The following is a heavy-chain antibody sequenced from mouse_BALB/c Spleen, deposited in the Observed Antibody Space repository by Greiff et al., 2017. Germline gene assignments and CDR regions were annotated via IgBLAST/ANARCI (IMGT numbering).Heavy chain of an antibody. CDR2: IYPGNGDT. CDR1: GYTFTSYN. J-gene: IGHJ4*01. CDR3: ARTDGYDDAMDD. Sequence: LQQPGAELVKPGASVKMSCKASGYTFTSYNMHWVKQTPGQGLEWIGAIYPGNGDTSYNQKFKGKATLTADKSSSTAYMQLSSLTSEDYAVYYRARTDGYDDAMDDWGKGTSGTVAS. D-gene: IGHD2-2*01. V-gene: IGHV1-12*01.